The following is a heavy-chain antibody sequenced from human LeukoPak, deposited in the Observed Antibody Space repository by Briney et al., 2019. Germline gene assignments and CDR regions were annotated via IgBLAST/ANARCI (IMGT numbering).Heavy chain of an antibody. CDR3: AKDLRCSSTSCPSSGAFDI. J-gene: IGHJ3*02. Sequence: GGSLRLSCAASGFTFSSYAMSWVRQAPGKGLEWVSAISGSGGSTYYADSVKGRFTISGDNSKNTLYLQMNSLRAEDTAVYYCAKDLRCSSTSCPSSGAFDIWGQGTMVTVSS. V-gene: IGHV3-23*01. CDR2: ISGSGGST. CDR1: GFTFSSYA. D-gene: IGHD2-2*01.